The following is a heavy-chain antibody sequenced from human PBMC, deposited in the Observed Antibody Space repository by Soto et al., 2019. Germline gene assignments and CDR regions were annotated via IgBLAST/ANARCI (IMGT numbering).Heavy chain of an antibody. CDR2: IKQDGSEK. D-gene: IGHD2-2*01. J-gene: IGHJ6*03. CDR3: ARYCSSTSCPADYYYMDV. V-gene: IGHV3-7*01. CDR1: GFTFSSYW. Sequence: GGSLRLSCAASGFTFSSYWMSWVRQAPGKGLEWVANIKQDGSEKYYVDSVKGRFTISRDNAKNSLYLQMNSLRAEDTAVYYCARYCSSTSCPADYYYMDVWGKGTTVTVSS.